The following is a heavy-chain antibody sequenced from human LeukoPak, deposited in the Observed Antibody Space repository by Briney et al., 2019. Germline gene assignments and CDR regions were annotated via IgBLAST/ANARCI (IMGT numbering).Heavy chain of an antibody. CDR1: GGSFSGYY. V-gene: IGHV4-34*01. D-gene: IGHD5-18*01. CDR2: INHSGST. CDR3: ARVQTTAMVLNWFDP. Sequence: PSETLSLTCAVYGGSFSGYYWSWIRQPPGKGLEWIGEINHSGSTNYNPSLKSRVTISVDTSKNQFSLKLSSVTAADTAVYYCARVQTTAMVLNWFDPWGQGTLVTVSS. J-gene: IGHJ5*02.